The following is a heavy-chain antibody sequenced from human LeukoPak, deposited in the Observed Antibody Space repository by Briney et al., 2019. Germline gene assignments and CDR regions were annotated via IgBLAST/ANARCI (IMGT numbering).Heavy chain of an antibody. CDR1: GFTFSSLW. CDR3: ARNNGMDV. J-gene: IGHJ6*02. Sequence: GGSLRLSCVGSGFTFSSLWMSWVRQIPGKGLEWVANVNRDGSETYYLDSVKGRFTISKDNAKNSLYLQMNSLRAEDTALYHCARNNGMDVWGQGTTVIVSS. V-gene: IGHV3-7*03. CDR2: VNRDGSET.